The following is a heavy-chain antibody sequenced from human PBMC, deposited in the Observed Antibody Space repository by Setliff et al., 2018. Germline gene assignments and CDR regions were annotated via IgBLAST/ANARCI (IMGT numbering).Heavy chain of an antibody. V-gene: IGHV3-73*01. CDR3: TFARDGYDVFDI. CDR1: GFGFSGSA. D-gene: IGHD5-18*01. J-gene: IGHJ3*02. CDR2: IRGRTDNYAT. Sequence: LRLSCAASGFGFSGSAVYWVRQASVKGLEWIGRIRGRTDNYATAYAASVRGRFTISRDDSKNTAYLQMNSLKTEDTAVYYCTFARDGYDVFDIWGQGTMVTVSS.